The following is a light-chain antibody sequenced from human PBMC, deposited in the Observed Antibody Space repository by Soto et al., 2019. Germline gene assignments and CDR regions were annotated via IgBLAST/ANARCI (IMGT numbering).Light chain of an antibody. V-gene: IGKV1-27*01. Sequence: DIQMTQSPSSLSASVGDRVTITCRASQGISNYLAWYQQKPWKVPKLLIYAASTLQSGVPSRFSGSGSGTDFTLPISSLQPEDVATYYCQEYNSAPRTFGQGTQLEIK. CDR3: QEYNSAPRT. CDR1: QGISNY. J-gene: IGKJ1*01. CDR2: AAS.